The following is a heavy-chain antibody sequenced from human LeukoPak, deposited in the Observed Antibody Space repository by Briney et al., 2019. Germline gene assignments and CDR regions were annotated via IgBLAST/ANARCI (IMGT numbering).Heavy chain of an antibody. D-gene: IGHD2-15*01. J-gene: IGHJ2*01. Sequence: SQTLSLTCTVSGGSISSGDYYWSWTRQPPGKGLEWIGYIYYSGSTYYNPSLKSRVTISVDTSKNQFSLKLSSVTAADTAVYYCARGGKAAVRFDLWGRGTLVTVSS. CDR1: GGSISSGDYY. CDR3: ARGGKAAVRFDL. CDR2: IYYSGST. V-gene: IGHV4-30-4*01.